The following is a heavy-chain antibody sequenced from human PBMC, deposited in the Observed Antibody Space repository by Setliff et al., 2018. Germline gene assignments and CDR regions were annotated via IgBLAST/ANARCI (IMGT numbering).Heavy chain of an antibody. CDR1: GFTFSSYA. D-gene: IGHD2-15*01. V-gene: IGHV3-23*01. CDR3: ARGGGTSNYYYYYMDV. CDR2: ISGSGGSS. Sequence: PGGSLRLSCAASGFTFSSYAMSWVRQAPGKGLEWVSAISGSGGSSYDADSVKGRFTISRDNSKKTLYLQMNSLRAEDTAVYYCARGGGTSNYYYYYMDVWGKGTTVTVSS. J-gene: IGHJ6*03.